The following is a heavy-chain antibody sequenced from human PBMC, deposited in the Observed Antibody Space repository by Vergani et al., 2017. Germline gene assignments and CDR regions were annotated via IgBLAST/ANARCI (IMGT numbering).Heavy chain of an antibody. J-gene: IGHJ4*02. CDR2: FEALADGGRI. V-gene: IGHV3-15*04. D-gene: IGHD3-22*01. CDR3: TADLYLSSGYCCDY. Sequence: VQLVESGGGLVKPGGSLRLSCAASGFTFSDFSMSWVRQVPGKGLEWVGRFEALADGGRITYGAPVKGRFSLSRDDSENRFYLHMNSLKVEDTGIYYCTADLYLSSGYCCDYWGPGTLVTVSS. CDR1: GFTFSDFS.